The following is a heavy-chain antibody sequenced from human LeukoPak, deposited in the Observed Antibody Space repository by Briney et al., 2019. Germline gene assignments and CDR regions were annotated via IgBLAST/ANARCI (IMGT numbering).Heavy chain of an antibody. V-gene: IGHV4-34*01. Sequence: PETLSLTCALDGGSLSGYYSGWIRPRPRKGLSWIGEINHSGSTNYNPSLKSRVTISVDTSKNQFALKLSSVTAADTAVYYCARGHSSGWYYYWGQGTLVTVSS. D-gene: IGHD6-19*01. CDR1: GGSLSGYY. J-gene: IGHJ4*02. CDR2: INHSGST. CDR3: ARGHSSGWYYY.